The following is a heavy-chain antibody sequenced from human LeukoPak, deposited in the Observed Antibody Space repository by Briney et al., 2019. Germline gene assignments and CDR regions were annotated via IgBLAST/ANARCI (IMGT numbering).Heavy chain of an antibody. Sequence: SETLPLTCTFYGGSLSGYYWSWIRQPPGKGLEWIGEINHSGSTYYSPSLKSRVTISVDTSKNQFSLKLSSVTAADTAVYYCARGRSSTSWRGYFQHWGQGTLVTVSS. V-gene: IGHV4-34*01. D-gene: IGHD2-2*01. CDR3: ARGRSSTSWRGYFQH. CDR2: INHSGST. CDR1: GGSLSGYY. J-gene: IGHJ1*01.